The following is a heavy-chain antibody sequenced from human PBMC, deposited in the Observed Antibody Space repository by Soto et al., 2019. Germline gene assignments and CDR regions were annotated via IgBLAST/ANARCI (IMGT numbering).Heavy chain of an antibody. J-gene: IGHJ5*02. D-gene: IGHD3-10*01. V-gene: IGHV3-30-3*02. CDR3: AKIYGYYGSGSPKGP. Sequence: HPGGSLRLSCAASGFTFSSYAIHWVRQAPGKGLEWVAVISYDGSNKYYADSVKGRFTISRDNSKNTLYLQMNSLRAEDTAVYYCAKIYGYYGSGSPKGPWGQGTLVTVSS. CDR1: GFTFSSYA. CDR2: ISYDGSNK.